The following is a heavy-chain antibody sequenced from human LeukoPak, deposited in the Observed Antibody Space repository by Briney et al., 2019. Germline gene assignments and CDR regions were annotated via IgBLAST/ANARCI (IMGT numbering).Heavy chain of an antibody. V-gene: IGHV4-59*01. CDR3: ARDGELAVAGRNAHAFDI. Sequence: SETLSPTCTVSGGSISSYYWSWIRQPPGKGLEWIGYIYYSGSTNYNPSLKSRVTISVDTSKNQFSLKLSSVTAADTAVYYCARDGELAVAGRNAHAFDISGQGTMVTVSS. CDR1: GGSISSYY. J-gene: IGHJ3*02. CDR2: IYYSGST. D-gene: IGHD6-19*01.